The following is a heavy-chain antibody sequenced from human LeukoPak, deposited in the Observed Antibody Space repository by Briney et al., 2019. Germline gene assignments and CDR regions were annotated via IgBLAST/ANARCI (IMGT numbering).Heavy chain of an antibody. J-gene: IGHJ4*02. CDR3: ARGRPYSGGYHLDY. V-gene: IGHV4-39*01. CDR2: IYYSGST. D-gene: IGHD1-26*01. Sequence: SETLSLTCTISGDSTSSDRYYGGWVRQPPGRGLEWIGNIYYSGSTYYNPSLKSRVTMSVDTSKNQFFLKLNSVTAADTAVYYCARGRPYSGGYHLDYWGQGTLVTVSS. CDR1: GDSTSSDRYY.